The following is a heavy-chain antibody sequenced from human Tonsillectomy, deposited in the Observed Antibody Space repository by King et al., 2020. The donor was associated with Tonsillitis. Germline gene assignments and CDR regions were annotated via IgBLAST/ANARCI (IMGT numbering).Heavy chain of an antibody. CDR3: ATSPSVLWFGPHTGYFDH. CDR2: ISNDGSNK. D-gene: IGHD3-10*01. Sequence: VQLVESGGGVVQPGRSLRLSCLAAGFTFSRSAIYWVRQAPGKGLGWVAVISNDGSNKYYADSVQGRFTISRDNSKNPLFLQMDSLRAEDTAVYYCATSPSVLWFGPHTGYFDHWGQGTLVSVSS. J-gene: IGHJ4*02. V-gene: IGHV3-30-3*01. CDR1: GFTFSRSA.